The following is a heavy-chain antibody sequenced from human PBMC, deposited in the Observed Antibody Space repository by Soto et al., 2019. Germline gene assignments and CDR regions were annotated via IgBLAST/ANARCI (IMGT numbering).Heavy chain of an antibody. V-gene: IGHV4-31*03. J-gene: IGHJ4*02. D-gene: IGHD2-21*01. CDR1: GGSISSGTYY. CDR2: IYYSGST. Sequence: QVQLQESGPGLVRPSQTLSLTCTVSGGSISSGTYYWSWIRQHPGNGLEWIGDIYYSGSTDYNPSLRSRVPISVDRSKNQFSLQLSSVTAADTAVYYCARADRIVGHFDSWGQGTLVTVSS. CDR3: ARADRIVGHFDS.